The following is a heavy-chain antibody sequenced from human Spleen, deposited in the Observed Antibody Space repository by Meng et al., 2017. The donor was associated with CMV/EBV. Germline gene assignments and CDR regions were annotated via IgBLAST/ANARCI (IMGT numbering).Heavy chain of an antibody. J-gene: IGHJ3*02. CDR3: AKESGVNAVEDAFDI. Sequence: GGSLRLSCAASGFTFSNYGMHWVRQAPGKGLEWVTFMHYDGRSKHYVDSVKGRFTISRDNSKNTLYLQMNSLRGDDTAVYYCAKESGVNAVEDAFDIWGQGTVVTVSS. D-gene: IGHD2-2*01. V-gene: IGHV3-30*02. CDR1: GFTFSNYG. CDR2: MHYDGRSK.